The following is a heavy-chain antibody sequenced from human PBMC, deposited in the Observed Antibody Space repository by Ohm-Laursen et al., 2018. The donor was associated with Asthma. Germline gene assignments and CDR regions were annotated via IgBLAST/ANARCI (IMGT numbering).Heavy chain of an antibody. V-gene: IGHV3-21*01. CDR1: GYTFSRYS. J-gene: IGHJ4*02. CDR3: AREGSGYDPTFDY. Sequence: SLRLSCAASGYTFSRYSIHWVRQIPGEGLEWVASISTASSFIYYADSVRGRFTTSRDNARNSLYLQMNSLRAEDTAVYYCAREGSGYDPTFDYWGQGTLVTVSS. CDR2: ISTASSFI. D-gene: IGHD5-12*01.